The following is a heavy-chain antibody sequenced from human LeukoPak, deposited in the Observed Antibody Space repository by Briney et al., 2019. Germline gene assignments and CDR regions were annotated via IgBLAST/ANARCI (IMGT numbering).Heavy chain of an antibody. CDR2: IEQDGNEK. CDR3: ARDLYGSGSRYGY. Sequence: PGGTLRLSCAASGFTFSNYWMSWVRQAPGKGLEWVANIEQDGNEKYYVESVKGRFTIARDNADTSLYLQMNSLRAEDTAVYYCARDLYGSGSRYGYWGQGTLVTVSS. V-gene: IGHV3-7*01. J-gene: IGHJ4*02. D-gene: IGHD3-10*01. CDR1: GFTFSNYW.